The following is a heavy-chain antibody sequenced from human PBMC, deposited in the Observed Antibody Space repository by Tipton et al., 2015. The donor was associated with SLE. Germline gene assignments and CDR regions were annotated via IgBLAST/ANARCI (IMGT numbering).Heavy chain of an antibody. CDR2: ISAGSKYI. CDR1: GFTFSSYT. V-gene: IGHV3-21*04. Sequence: GSLRLSCAASGFTFSSYTLNWVRQTPGKGLEWVSSISAGSKYIYNADSVKGRFTFSRDNSKNTLYLQMNSLRGEDTAVYYCASGDAFDIWGQGTMVTVSS. J-gene: IGHJ3*02. CDR3: ASGDAFDI.